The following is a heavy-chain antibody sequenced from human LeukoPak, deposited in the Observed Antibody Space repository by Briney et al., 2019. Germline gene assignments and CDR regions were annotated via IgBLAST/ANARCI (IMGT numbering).Heavy chain of an antibody. CDR2: IYYAGSS. J-gene: IGHJ5*02. D-gene: IGHD2/OR15-2a*01. CDR3: ARQAVIIPTGMEGPWFDP. Sequence: SETLSLTCTVSDVSIKNYYWSWIRQPPGKGLEWIANIYYAGSSNYNPSLKSRVSVSIDASKNQLSLKLTSVTAADTAIYYCARQAVIIPTGMEGPWFDPWGQGTLVAVSS. CDR1: DVSIKNYY. V-gene: IGHV4-59*08.